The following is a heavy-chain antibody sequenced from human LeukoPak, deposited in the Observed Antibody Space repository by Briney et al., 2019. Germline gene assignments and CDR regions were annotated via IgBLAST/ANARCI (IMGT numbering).Heavy chain of an antibody. V-gene: IGHV4-59*11. J-gene: IGHJ4*02. Sequence: PSETLSLTCTVSGGSIISHYWSWIRYSPGKGLEWIGSIYYSGSTYYNPSLKSRLTISLDTSKNQFSLRLSSVTAADTAFYYCARRYNWNDRWDWGQGTLVTVSP. CDR1: GGSIISHY. CDR2: IYYSGST. D-gene: IGHD1-1*01. CDR3: ARRYNWNDRWD.